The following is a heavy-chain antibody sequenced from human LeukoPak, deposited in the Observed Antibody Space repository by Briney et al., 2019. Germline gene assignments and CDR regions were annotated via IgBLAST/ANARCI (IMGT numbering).Heavy chain of an antibody. D-gene: IGHD5-18*01. Sequence: PGGSLRLSCAASGFTFSTYAMHWVRQAPGKGLEYVSAISTNGDSTYYADSVKGRFTISRDNSKNTLYLQMNSLRAEDTAVYYCAKSVDTLYYYYYYMDVWGKGTTVTVPS. CDR3: AKSVDTLYYYYYYMDV. CDR1: GFTFSTYA. CDR2: ISTNGDST. J-gene: IGHJ6*03. V-gene: IGHV3-64*02.